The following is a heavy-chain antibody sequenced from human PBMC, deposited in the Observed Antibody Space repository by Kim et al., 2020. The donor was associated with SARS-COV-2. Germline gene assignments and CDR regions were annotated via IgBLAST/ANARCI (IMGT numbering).Heavy chain of an antibody. V-gene: IGHV3-NL1*01. CDR3: ARVGTEGHWYIDL. CDR2: ICSSGDQT. Sequence: GGSLRLSCEASGFTFSAYGMHWVRQAPGRTLEWVSPICSSGDQTCYADSVRGRFTISRDNSKNTLYLQMGSLRPEDTAVYYCARVGTEGHWYIDLWGRGHLGTVAT. CDR1: GFTFSAYG. J-gene: IGHJ2*01. D-gene: IGHD1-7*01.